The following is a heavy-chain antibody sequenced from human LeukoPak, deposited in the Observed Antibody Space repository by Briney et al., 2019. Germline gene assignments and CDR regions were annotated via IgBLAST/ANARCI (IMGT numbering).Heavy chain of an antibody. CDR1: GFTFDDYG. V-gene: IGHV3-20*04. CDR3: ARDQGGTGSWYEGGGH. CDR2: INWNGGRT. J-gene: IGHJ4*02. Sequence: GGSLRLSCAASGFTFDDYGMSWVRQAPGKGLEWVSGINWNGGRTGYVDSVRGRFTISRDNAKNSLYLQMNSLRAEDTALYYCARDQGGTGSWYEGGGHWGQGTLVTVSS. D-gene: IGHD6-13*01.